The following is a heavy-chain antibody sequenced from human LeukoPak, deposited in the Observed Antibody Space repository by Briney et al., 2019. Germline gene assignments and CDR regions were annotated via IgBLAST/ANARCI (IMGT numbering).Heavy chain of an antibody. CDR1: GFTFSTYG. V-gene: IGHV3-48*01. CDR3: ARTPSGYETDYFFGK. D-gene: IGHD5-12*01. CDR2: ISSGSSTI. J-gene: IGHJ1*01. Sequence: GGSLRLSCAASGFTFSTYGMNWVRQAPGKGLECVSYISSGSSTIYYADSVRGRFSISRDDAKSSLYLQMNSLRPDDTAVYYCARTPSGYETDYFFGKWGQGTLVTVSS.